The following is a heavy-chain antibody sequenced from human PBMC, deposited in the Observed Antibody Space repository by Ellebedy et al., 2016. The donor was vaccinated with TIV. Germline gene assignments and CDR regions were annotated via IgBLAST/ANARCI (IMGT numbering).Heavy chain of an antibody. D-gene: IGHD5-12*01. CDR2: SMPVYKSA. CDR1: GGTLNTQI. V-gene: IGHV1-69*05. Sequence: AASVKVSCKTSGGTLNTQIISWVRQAPGQGLEWMGGSMPVYKSAVNAQRFQGRITMTTDESTGTVYMELSSLRSEDTAVYYCARDLYSGYDRRGGLDIWGQGTKVTVSS. CDR3: ARDLYSGYDRRGGLDI. J-gene: IGHJ3*02.